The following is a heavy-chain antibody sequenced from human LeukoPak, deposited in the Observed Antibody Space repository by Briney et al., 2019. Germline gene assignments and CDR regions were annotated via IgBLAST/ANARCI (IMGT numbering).Heavy chain of an antibody. CDR3: ARARDIVVVPAAPGYYYGMDV. V-gene: IGHV3-11*04. Sequence: PGGSLRLSCATSGFNFNDAWTSWVRQAPGKGLEWVSYISSSSSTIYYADSVKGRFTISRDNAKNSLYLQMNSLRAEDTAVYYCARARDIVVVPAAPGYYYGMDVWGQGTTVTVSS. D-gene: IGHD2-2*01. J-gene: IGHJ6*02. CDR2: ISSSSSTI. CDR1: GFNFNDAW.